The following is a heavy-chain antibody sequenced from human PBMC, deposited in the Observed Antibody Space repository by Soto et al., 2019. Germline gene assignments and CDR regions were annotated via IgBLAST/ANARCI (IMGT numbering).Heavy chain of an antibody. J-gene: IGHJ3*02. CDR1: GGSISSSY. CDR3: ARHREI. Sequence: QVRLQESGPGLVKPSETLSLTCTVSGGSISSSYWSWIRQPPGRGLEWIGYIYYNGDTNYNPSLKSRVTISLDTSKNQFSLRVNSLTDADTAVYYCARHREIWGQGTMVTVSS. V-gene: IGHV4-59*08. CDR2: IYYNGDT.